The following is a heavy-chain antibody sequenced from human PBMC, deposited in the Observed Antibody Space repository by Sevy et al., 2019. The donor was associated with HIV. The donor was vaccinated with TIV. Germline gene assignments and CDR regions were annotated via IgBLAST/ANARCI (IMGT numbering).Heavy chain of an antibody. J-gene: IGHJ6*02. CDR2: IWYDGSNK. CDR3: ARGPHYYYYYGMDV. V-gene: IGHV3-33*01. CDR1: GFTFSSYG. Sequence: GGSLRLSCAASGFTFSSYGMHWVRQAPGKGLEWVAVIWYDGSNKYYADSVKGRFTISRDNSKNTLYLQMNSLRAEDTAVYYCARGPHYYYYYGMDVWAQGTTVTVSS.